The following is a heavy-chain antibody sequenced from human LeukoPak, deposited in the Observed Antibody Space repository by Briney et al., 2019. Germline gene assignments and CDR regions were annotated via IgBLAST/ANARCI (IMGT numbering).Heavy chain of an antibody. CDR2: ISYDGSNK. CDR1: GFTLSSYA. D-gene: IGHD5-24*01. Sequence: GGSLRLSCAASGFTLSSYAVHWVRQAPGKGLEWVAAISYDGSNKNYADSVKGRFTISRDKSKNTLCLQRDSLRAEGTAVYYCARAFGVVMATNSPGYWGQGTLVTVSS. CDR3: ARAFGVVMATNSPGY. J-gene: IGHJ4*02. V-gene: IGHV3-30*01.